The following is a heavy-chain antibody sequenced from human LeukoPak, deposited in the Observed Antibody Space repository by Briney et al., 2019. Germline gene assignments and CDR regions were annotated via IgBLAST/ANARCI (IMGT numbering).Heavy chain of an antibody. V-gene: IGHV3-30*03. D-gene: IGHD5-18*01. CDR1: GFTFSSYG. Sequence: PGGSLRLSCVASGFTFSSYGMHWVRQAPGKGLEWVAVISYDGSNKYYADSVKGRFTISRDNSKNTLYLQMNSLRAEDTAVYYCATSAAMVRLYAFDIWGQGTMVTVSS. J-gene: IGHJ3*02. CDR2: ISYDGSNK. CDR3: ATSAAMVRLYAFDI.